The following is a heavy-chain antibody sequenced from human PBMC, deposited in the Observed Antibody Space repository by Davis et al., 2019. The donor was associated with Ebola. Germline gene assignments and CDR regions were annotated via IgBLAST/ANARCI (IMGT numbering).Heavy chain of an antibody. J-gene: IGHJ4*02. D-gene: IGHD4-17*01. CDR2: IWYDGSNK. V-gene: IGHV3-33*01. CDR3: ARGRPSTVTKGFYFDY. CDR1: GFTFSSYG. Sequence: GESLKISCAASGFTFSSYGMHWVRQAPGKGLEWVAVIWYDGSNKYYADSVKGRFTISRDNAKNSLYLQMNSLRDEDTAVYYCARGRPSTVTKGFYFDYWGQGTLVTVSS.